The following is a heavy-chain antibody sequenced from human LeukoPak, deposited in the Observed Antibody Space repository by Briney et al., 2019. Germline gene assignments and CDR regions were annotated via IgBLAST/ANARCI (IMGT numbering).Heavy chain of an antibody. V-gene: IGHV3-21*01. Sequence: GGSLRLSCTASGFTFSSYTMNWVRQAPGKGLEWVSSISTTSIHIYHADSVKGRFTISRDNAKNSVSLQMNSLRAEDTAVYYCARDQWLDYWGQGTLVTVSS. CDR1: GFTFSSYT. CDR2: ISTTSIHI. J-gene: IGHJ4*02. CDR3: ARDQWLDY. D-gene: IGHD6-19*01.